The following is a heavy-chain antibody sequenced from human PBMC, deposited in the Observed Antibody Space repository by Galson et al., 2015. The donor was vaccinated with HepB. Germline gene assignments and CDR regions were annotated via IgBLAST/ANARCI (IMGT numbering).Heavy chain of an antibody. CDR3: ARDLYDFWSGTFDY. CDR1: GFTFSSYW. D-gene: IGHD3-3*01. V-gene: IGHV3-7*03. CDR2: IKQDGSEK. Sequence: SLRLSCAASGFTFSSYWMSWVRQAPGKGLEWVANIKQDGSEKYYVDSVKGRFTISRDNAKNSLYLQMNNLRAEDTAVYYCARDLYDFWSGTFDYWGQGTLVTVSS. J-gene: IGHJ4*02.